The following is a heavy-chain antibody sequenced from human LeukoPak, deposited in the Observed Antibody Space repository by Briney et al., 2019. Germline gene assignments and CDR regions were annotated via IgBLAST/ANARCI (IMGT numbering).Heavy chain of an antibody. Sequence: ASVKVSCKASGYTFTSYGISWVRQAPGQGLEWMGWISSYNGNTNYAQKLQGRVTMTTDTSTSTAYMELRSLRSDDTAVYYCARDIDYNTVNDFWSGIPGDYWGQGTLVTVSS. CDR2: ISSYNGNT. J-gene: IGHJ4*02. V-gene: IGHV1-18*01. D-gene: IGHD3-3*01. CDR3: ARDIDYNTVNDFWSGIPGDY. CDR1: GYTFTSYG.